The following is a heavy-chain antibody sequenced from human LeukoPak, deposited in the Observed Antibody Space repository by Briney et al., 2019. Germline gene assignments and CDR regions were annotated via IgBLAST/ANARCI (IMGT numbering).Heavy chain of an antibody. V-gene: IGHV4-39*01. J-gene: IGHJ6*02. CDR1: GGSISSSSYY. CDR3: ARNLFEGEHFWSGYSTGFGYYYGMDV. Sequence: PSETLSLTCTVSGGSISSSSYYWGWIRQPPGKGLEWIGSIYYSGSTYYNPSLKSRVTISVDTSKNQFSLKLSSVTAADTAVYYCARNLFEGEHFWSGYSTGFGYYYGMDVWGQGTTVTVSS. D-gene: IGHD3-3*02. CDR2: IYYSGST.